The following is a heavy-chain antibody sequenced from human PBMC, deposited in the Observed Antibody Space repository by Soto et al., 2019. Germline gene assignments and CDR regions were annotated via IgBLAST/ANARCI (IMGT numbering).Heavy chain of an antibody. Sequence: EVQLLESGGGLVQPGGSLRLSCAASGFTFSSYAMSWVRQAPGKGLEWVSAISGSGGSTYYADSVKGRLTISRDNSKNTLYLQMNSLRAEDTAVYYCAKSFTVTTRGYYYGMDVWGQGSTVTVSS. J-gene: IGHJ6*02. CDR2: ISGSGGST. CDR1: GFTFSSYA. D-gene: IGHD4-17*01. V-gene: IGHV3-23*01. CDR3: AKSFTVTTRGYYYGMDV.